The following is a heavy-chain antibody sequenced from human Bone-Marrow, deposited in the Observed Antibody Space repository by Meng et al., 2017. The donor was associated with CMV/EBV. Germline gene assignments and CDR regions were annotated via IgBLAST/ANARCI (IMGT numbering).Heavy chain of an antibody. CDR2: ISSSGSTI. J-gene: IGHJ6*02. Sequence: GESLKISCAVSGFTFSSYAMSWVRQAPGKGLEWVSYISSSGSTIYYADSVKGRFTISRDNAKNSLYLQMNSLRAEDTAVYYCARDGACGGDCYHSGYYYYGMDVWGQGTTVTVSS. CDR3: ARDGACGGDCYHSGYYYYGMDV. CDR1: GFTFSSYA. D-gene: IGHD2-21*01. V-gene: IGHV3-48*03.